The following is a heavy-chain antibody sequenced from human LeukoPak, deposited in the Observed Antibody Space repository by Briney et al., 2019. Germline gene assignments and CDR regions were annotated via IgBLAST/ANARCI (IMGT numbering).Heavy chain of an antibody. D-gene: IGHD7-27*01. CDR2: ISSSSSYI. CDR1: VFTFSIYN. V-gene: IGHV3-21*01. J-gene: IGHJ4*02. Sequence: PGGSLRLSCAASVFTFSIYNMNWVRQAPGKGRECVSSISSSSSYIYYADSLKGRFTISRDNAKNSLYLQMNSLRAEDTAVYYCARDLNWGFDYWGQGTLVTVSS. CDR3: ARDLNWGFDY.